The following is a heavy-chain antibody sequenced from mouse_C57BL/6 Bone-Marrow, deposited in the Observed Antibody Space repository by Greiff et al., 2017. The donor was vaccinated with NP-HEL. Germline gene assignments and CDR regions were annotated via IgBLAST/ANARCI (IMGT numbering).Heavy chain of an antibody. CDR2: ISDGGSYT. V-gene: IGHV5-4*01. J-gene: IGHJ2*01. CDR3: ARGSPDY. Sequence: EVQGVESGGGLVKPGGSLKLSCAASGFTFSSYAMSWVRQTPEKRLEWVATISDGGSYTYYPDNVKGRFTISRDNAKNNLYLQMSHLKSEDTAMYCCARGSPDYWGQGTILTVSS. CDR1: GFTFSSYA.